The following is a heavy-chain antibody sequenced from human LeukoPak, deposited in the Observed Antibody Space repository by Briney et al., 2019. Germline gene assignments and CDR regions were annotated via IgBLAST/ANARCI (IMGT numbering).Heavy chain of an antibody. CDR2: INSDGSIT. CDR1: GFNFSSYN. CDR3: ARDAVDTANAV. V-gene: IGHV3-74*01. J-gene: IGHJ6*02. D-gene: IGHD5-18*01. Sequence: TGGSLRLSCAASGFNFSSYNMNWVRQAPGKGLVWVSHINSDGSITSYADSVKGRFTISRDNAKNTLYLQMNSLRAEDTAVYYCARDAVDTANAVWGQGTTVTVSS.